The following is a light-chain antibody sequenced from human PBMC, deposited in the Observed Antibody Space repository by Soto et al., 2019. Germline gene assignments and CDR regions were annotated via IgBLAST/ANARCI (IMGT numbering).Light chain of an antibody. CDR3: ATWDGSLNGVV. V-gene: IGLV1-44*01. J-gene: IGLJ2*01. Sequence: QSVLTQPPSASGTPGQRVTISCSGSSSNIGSNTVNWYQQLPGTAPKLLIYHSHQRPSGVPDRFSGSKYGTSASLAISGLQSEDETHYYCATWDGSLNGVVFGGGTQVTVL. CDR1: SSNIGSNT. CDR2: HSH.